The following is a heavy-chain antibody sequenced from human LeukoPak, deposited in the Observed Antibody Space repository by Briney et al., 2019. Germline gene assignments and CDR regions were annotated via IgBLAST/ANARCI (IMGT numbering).Heavy chain of an antibody. D-gene: IGHD6-13*01. CDR1: GYNFPIYW. Sequence: GESLKISCQGSGYNFPIYWIGWVRQMPGQGLEWMGIIYPDDSNTIYGPSFQGQVTISADKSISTAYLQWSSLKASDTAMYYCARHISSWYVPDYWGQGTLVTVSS. V-gene: IGHV5-51*01. CDR2: IYPDDSNT. CDR3: ARHISSWYVPDY. J-gene: IGHJ4*02.